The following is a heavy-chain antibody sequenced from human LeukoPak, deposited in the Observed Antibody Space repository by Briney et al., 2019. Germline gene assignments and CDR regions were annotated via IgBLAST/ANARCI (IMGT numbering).Heavy chain of an antibody. CDR2: IYPGDPDT. Sequence: GESLKISCKGSGYSFTSYWIGWVRQMPGKGLEWMGIIYPGDPDTRYSPSFQGQVTISADKSISTAYLQWSSLKASDTAMYYCARHRGRIAAAGYFDYWGQGTLVTVSS. J-gene: IGHJ4*02. CDR3: ARHRGRIAAAGYFDY. V-gene: IGHV5-51*01. CDR1: GYSFTSYW. D-gene: IGHD6-13*01.